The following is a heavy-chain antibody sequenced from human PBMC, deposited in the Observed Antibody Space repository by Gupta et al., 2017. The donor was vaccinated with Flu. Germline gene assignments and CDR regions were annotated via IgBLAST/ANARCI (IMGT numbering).Heavy chain of an antibody. CDR3: AKDLGYCSGGTGYFFDS. V-gene: IGHV3-23*01. Sequence: EVQLLESGGGLVQPGGSLRLSCAASGFRLRRYTMSWVRQAPGQGLELVSGISASGGKQYFADSVKGRFTISRDNSKNKLYLHMNSLTDEDTAVYFCAKDLGYCSGGTGYFFDSWGQGTRVTVSS. D-gene: IGHD2-15*01. CDR1: GFRLRRYT. CDR2: ISASGGKQ. J-gene: IGHJ4*02.